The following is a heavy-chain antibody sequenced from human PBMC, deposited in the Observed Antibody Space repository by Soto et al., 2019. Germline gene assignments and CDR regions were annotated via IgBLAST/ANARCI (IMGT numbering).Heavy chain of an antibody. CDR3: ARHAQWELVSTEYFQH. Sequence: SETLSLTCAVSGGSISSYNWWSWVRQAPGKGLEWIGAIYYSGTTNYNPPLKSRVTMSVDESTNQFSLKLSSVTAADTAMYYCARHAQWELVSTEYFQHWSQGTPVT. CDR2: IYYSGTT. J-gene: IGHJ1*01. CDR1: GGSISSYNW. D-gene: IGHD1-26*01. V-gene: IGHV4-4*02.